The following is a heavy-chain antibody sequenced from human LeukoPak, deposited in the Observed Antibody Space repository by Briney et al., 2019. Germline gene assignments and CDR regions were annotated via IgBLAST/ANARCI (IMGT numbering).Heavy chain of an antibody. CDR1: GYTFTSYD. CDR3: ARELTGYFDWLLPYNYGMDV. D-gene: IGHD3-9*01. Sequence: GASVKVSCKASGYTFTSYDINWVRQATGQGLEWMGWMNPNSGNTGYAQKFQGRVTMTRNTSISTAYMELSSLRSEDTAVYYCARELTGYFDWLLPYNYGMDVWGQGTTVTVSS. V-gene: IGHV1-8*01. CDR2: MNPNSGNT. J-gene: IGHJ6*02.